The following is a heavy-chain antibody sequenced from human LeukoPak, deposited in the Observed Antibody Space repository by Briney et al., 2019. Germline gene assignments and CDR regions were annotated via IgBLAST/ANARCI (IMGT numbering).Heavy chain of an antibody. D-gene: IGHD3-9*01. CDR2: INHSGST. CDR1: GGSFSGYY. V-gene: IGHV4-34*01. Sequence: SETLSLTCAVYGGSFSGYYWSWIRQPPGKGLEWIGEINHSGSTNYNPSLKSRVTISVDTSKNQFSLKLSPVTAADTAVHYCARVYYDILTGYYGPVDYWGQGTLVTVSS. CDR3: ARVYYDILTGYYGPVDY. J-gene: IGHJ4*02.